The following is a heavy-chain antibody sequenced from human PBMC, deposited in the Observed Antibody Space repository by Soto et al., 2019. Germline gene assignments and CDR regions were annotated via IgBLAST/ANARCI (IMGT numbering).Heavy chain of an antibody. CDR3: ARAAKFGELYY. D-gene: IGHD3-10*02. J-gene: IGHJ4*02. CDR2: IYVSGIT. Sequence: QVQLQESGPGLVKPSETLSLTCIVSGGSISSYYWSWIRQPAGKGLEWIGRIYVSGITDYNPSLTSRVTMSADTSKNQLSLKLSSVTAADTAVYYCARAAKFGELYYWGQGTLVSVSS. V-gene: IGHV4-4*07. CDR1: GGSISSYY.